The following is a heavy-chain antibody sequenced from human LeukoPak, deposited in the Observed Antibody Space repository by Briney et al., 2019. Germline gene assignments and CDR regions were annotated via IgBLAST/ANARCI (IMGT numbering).Heavy chain of an antibody. CDR2: IYYSGST. CDR1: GGSISGYY. D-gene: IGHD3-22*01. J-gene: IGHJ3*01. CDR3: ARHFTYYYDSNGYPRDAFDV. V-gene: IGHV4-59*08. Sequence: PSETLSLTCTVSGGSISGYYWSWIRQSPGKGLEWIGYIYYSGSTNYNPSLKSRVTISVDMSKNQFSLKLSSVTAADTALYYCARHFTYYYDSNGYPRDAFDVWGQGTVVTVSS.